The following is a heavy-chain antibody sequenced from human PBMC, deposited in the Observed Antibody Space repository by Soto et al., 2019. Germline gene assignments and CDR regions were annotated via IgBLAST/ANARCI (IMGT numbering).Heavy chain of an antibody. D-gene: IGHD5-18*01. V-gene: IGHV3-33*01. CDR3: ARSLASYGDLDL. CDR2: IWSDGTNK. CDR1: GFTFSSYG. J-gene: IGHJ5*02. Sequence: QEQLVESGGGVVQPGKSLRLSCRASGFTFSSYGMYWFRQNPGKGLEWVAVIWSDGTNKDIADSVKGRFIISRDNPKRTLYLEMNTLGVEDTGVYYCARSLASYGDLDLWGRGTLVTVSS.